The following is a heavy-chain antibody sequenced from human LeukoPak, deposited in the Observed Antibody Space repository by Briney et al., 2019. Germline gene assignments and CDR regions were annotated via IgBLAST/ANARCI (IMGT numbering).Heavy chain of an antibody. J-gene: IGHJ4*02. CDR1: GASISGYY. D-gene: IGHD3-22*01. V-gene: IGHV4-59*01. CDR2: IYYSGST. Sequence: SETLSLTCTVSGASISGYYWSWIRQPPGKGLEWIGYIYYSGSTNYNPSLKSRLTISVDTSKNNFSLKLSSVTAADTAMYYCARIDSGGSGYFDYWGQGTLVTVSS. CDR3: ARIDSGGSGYFDY.